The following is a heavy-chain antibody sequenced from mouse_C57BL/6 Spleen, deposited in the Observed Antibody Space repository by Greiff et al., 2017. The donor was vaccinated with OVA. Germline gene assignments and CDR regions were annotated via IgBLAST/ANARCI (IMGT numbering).Heavy chain of an antibody. CDR3: ARRSHYDYYFDY. D-gene: IGHD2-4*01. CDR1: GYTFTSYW. V-gene: IGHV1-52*01. CDR2: IDPSDSDT. Sequence: QVQLQQPGAELVRPGSSVKLSCKASGYTFTSYWMHWVKQRPIQGLEWIGNIDPSDSDTHYNQKFKDKATLTVDKSSSTAYMQLSSLTSEDSAVYYCARRSHYDYYFDYWGQGTTLTVSS. J-gene: IGHJ2*01.